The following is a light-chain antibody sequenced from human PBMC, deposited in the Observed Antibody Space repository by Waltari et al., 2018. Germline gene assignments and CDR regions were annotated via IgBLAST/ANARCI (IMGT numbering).Light chain of an antibody. J-gene: IGKJ2*04. V-gene: IGKV3-11*01. Sequence: IVLTQSPVTLSLSPGERATLSCRASPSIRDSIAWYQQTPAQAPRLLIYDASNRAPGTPARCSGSGSGTDFTLTISSLEPEDFAVYCCQQRTEYTWSFGQGTRLEIK. CDR3: QQRTEYTWS. CDR1: PSIRDS. CDR2: DAS.